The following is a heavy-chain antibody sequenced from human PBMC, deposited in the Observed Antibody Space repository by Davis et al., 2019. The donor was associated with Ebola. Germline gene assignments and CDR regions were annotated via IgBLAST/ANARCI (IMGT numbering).Heavy chain of an antibody. CDR1: GGSFSGYY. D-gene: IGHD3-10*01. Sequence: ESLKISCAVYGGSFSGYYWSWIRQPPGKGLEWIGEINHSGSTNHNPSLRSRVTISVDTSKNQFSLKLSSVTAADTAVYYCARDRGYYYYGMDVWGQGTTVTVSS. CDR3: ARDRGYYYYGMDV. J-gene: IGHJ6*02. CDR2: INHSGST. V-gene: IGHV4-34*01.